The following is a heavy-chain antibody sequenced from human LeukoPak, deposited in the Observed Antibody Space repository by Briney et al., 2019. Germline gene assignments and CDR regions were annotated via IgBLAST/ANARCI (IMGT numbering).Heavy chain of an antibody. CDR2: INPNSGGT. V-gene: IGHV1-2*02. Sequence: GASVKVSCKASGYTFTGYYMHWVRQAPGQGLEWMGWINPNSGGTNYAQKFQGRVTMTRDTSISTAYMELSRMRSDDTAVYYCARDNKKYYYGSGSYYNSNWFDPWGQGTLVTVSS. CDR3: ARDNKKYYYGSGSYYNSNWFDP. CDR1: GYTFTGYY. J-gene: IGHJ5*02. D-gene: IGHD3-10*01.